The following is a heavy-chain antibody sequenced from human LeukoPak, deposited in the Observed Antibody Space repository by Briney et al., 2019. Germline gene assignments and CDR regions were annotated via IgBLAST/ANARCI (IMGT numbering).Heavy chain of an antibody. CDR1: GYTFSNYG. V-gene: IGHV1-18*03. D-gene: IGHD5-12*01. Sequence: ASVKVSCKASGYTFSNYGFSWVRQAPGQGLEWMGWISVYNGNTNYAQKFQGRVTMTTDTSTRTAFMELRSLRSDDMAVYFCARDEGSGYDSLDYWGQGTLVTVSS. CDR2: ISVYNGNT. CDR3: ARDEGSGYDSLDY. J-gene: IGHJ4*02.